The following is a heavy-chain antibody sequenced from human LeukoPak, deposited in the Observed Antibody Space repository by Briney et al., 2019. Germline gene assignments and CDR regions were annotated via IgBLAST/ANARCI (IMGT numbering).Heavy chain of an antibody. CDR3: ARDRCSSTSCYSAFDI. D-gene: IGHD2-2*02. Sequence: SVKVSCKASGGTFSSYAISWVRQAPGQGLEWMGGIIPIFDSANYAQKFQGRVTITADESTSTAYMELSSLRSEDTAVYYCARDRCSSTSCYSAFDIWGQGTMVTVSS. V-gene: IGHV1-69*13. CDR2: IIPIFDSA. CDR1: GGTFSSYA. J-gene: IGHJ3*02.